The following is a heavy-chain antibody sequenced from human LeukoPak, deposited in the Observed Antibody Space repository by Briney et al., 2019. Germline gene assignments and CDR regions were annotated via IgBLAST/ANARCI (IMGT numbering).Heavy chain of an antibody. CDR1: GYTFTSYG. CDR3: ARDSSAYYYDSSGYYLGIKSYYFDY. J-gene: IGHJ4*02. Sequence: ASVKVSCKASGYTFTSYGISWVRQAPGQGLEWMGWISAYHGNTNYAQKLQGRVTMTTDTSTSTAYMELRSLRSDDTAVYYCARDSSAYYYDSSGYYLGIKSYYFDYWGQGTPVTVSS. D-gene: IGHD3-22*01. CDR2: ISAYHGNT. V-gene: IGHV1-18*01.